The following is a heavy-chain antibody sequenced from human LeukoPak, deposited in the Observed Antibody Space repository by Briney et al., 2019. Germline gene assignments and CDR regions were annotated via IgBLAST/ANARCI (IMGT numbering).Heavy chain of an antibody. V-gene: IGHV1-46*01. CDR1: GYTFTSYY. J-gene: IGHJ4*02. D-gene: IGHD3-22*01. CDR3: ARGEYYYDSSGYYRLFYFDY. Sequence: GASVKVSCKASGYTFTSYYMHWVRQAPGQGLEWMGIINPRGGSTSYAQKFQGRVTMTRDTSTSTVYMELSSLRSEDTAVYYCARGEYYYDSSGYYRLFYFDYWGQGTLVTVSS. CDR2: INPRGGST.